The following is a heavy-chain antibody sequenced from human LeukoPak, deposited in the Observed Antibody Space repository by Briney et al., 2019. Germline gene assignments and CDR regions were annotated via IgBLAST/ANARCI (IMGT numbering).Heavy chain of an antibody. V-gene: IGHV4-38-2*01. Sequence: SETLSLTCAVSGYSISSGYYWGRIRQPPGKGLERIGSIYHSGSTYYNPSLKSRVTISVDTSKNQFSLKLSSVTAADTAVYYCARQYYDFWSGYYRIYYFDYWGQGTLVAVSS. D-gene: IGHD3-3*01. J-gene: IGHJ4*02. CDR2: IYHSGST. CDR1: GYSISSGYY. CDR3: ARQYYDFWSGYYRIYYFDY.